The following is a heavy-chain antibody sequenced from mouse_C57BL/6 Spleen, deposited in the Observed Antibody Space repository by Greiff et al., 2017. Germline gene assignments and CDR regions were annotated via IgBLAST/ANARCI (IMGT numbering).Heavy chain of an antibody. Sequence: QVHVKQSGAELVRPGASVTLSCKASGYTFTDYEMHWVKQTPVHGLEWIGAIDPETGGTAYNQKFKGKGILTADKSSSTAYMELRSLTSEDSAVYYCTRSSYYYGSTWYFDVWGTGTTVTVSS. D-gene: IGHD1-1*01. J-gene: IGHJ1*03. CDR3: TRSSYYYGSTWYFDV. CDR2: IDPETGGT. V-gene: IGHV1-15*01. CDR1: GYTFTDYE.